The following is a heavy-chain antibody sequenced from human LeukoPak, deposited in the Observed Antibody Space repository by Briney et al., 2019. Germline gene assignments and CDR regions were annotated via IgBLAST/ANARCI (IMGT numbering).Heavy chain of an antibody. CDR3: AKERGKAARIYDY. J-gene: IGHJ4*02. Sequence: GGSLRLSCAASRFTFSSYGMNWVRQAPGKGLEWVAVISYDGSNKYYADSVKGRFTISRDNSKNTLYLQMNSLRAEDTAVYYCAKERGKAARIYDYWGQGTLVTVSS. CDR1: RFTFSSYG. D-gene: IGHD6-6*01. CDR2: ISYDGSNK. V-gene: IGHV3-30*18.